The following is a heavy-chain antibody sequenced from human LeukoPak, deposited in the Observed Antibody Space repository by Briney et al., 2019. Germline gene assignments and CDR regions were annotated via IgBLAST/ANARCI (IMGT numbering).Heavy chain of an antibody. J-gene: IGHJ6*02. CDR3: ARDPPLRYFDWLQSYGMDV. V-gene: IGHV3-7*01. CDR1: GFTFSSYW. CDR2: IKQDGSEK. D-gene: IGHD3-9*01. Sequence: GGSLRLSCAASGFTFSSYWMSWVRQAPGKGLEWVANIKQDGSEKYYVDSVKGRFTISRDNAKNSLYLQMNSLRAEDTAVYYCARDPPLRYFDWLQSYGMDVWGQGTTVTVSS.